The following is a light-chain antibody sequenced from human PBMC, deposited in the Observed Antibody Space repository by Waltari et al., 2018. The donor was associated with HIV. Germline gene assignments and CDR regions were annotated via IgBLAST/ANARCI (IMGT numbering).Light chain of an antibody. J-gene: IGLJ2*01. Sequence: QSALTQPRPLSGSPRQSLTISCTRNSSHVGDYTYVSWYQQHPTKAPKLIIYDVSERPSGVPDRFSGSKSGNRASLTISGLQAEDEADYYCYSYAGSLLFGGGTKLTVL. V-gene: IGLV2-11*01. CDR2: DVS. CDR1: SSHVGDYTY. CDR3: YSYAGSLL.